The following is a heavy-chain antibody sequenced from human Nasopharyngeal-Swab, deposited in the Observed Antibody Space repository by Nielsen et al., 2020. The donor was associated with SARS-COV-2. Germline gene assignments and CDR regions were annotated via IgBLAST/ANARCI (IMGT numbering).Heavy chain of an antibody. V-gene: IGHV3-11*05. Sequence: GESLKISCAASGFTFSDYYMSWIRQAPGKGLEWVSYISSSSSYTNYADSVKGRFTISRDNAKNSLYLQMNSLRAEDTAVYYCAREMAYGSGSYYPRGMDVGGQGTTVTVSS. CDR1: GFTFSDYY. D-gene: IGHD3-10*01. CDR2: ISSSSSYT. J-gene: IGHJ6*02. CDR3: AREMAYGSGSYYPRGMDV.